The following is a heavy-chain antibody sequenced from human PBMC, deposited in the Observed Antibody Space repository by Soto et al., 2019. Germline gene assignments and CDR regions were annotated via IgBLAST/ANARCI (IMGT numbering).Heavy chain of an antibody. D-gene: IGHD3-10*01. CDR3: ARDVWFWEAPGGAGMH. CDR1: GYTFTSYA. V-gene: IGHV1-3*01. Sequence: QVQLVQSGAELKKPGASVKVSCKASGYTFTSYAMHWVRQAPGQRLEWMGWINAGNGNTKYSQKFEGRVTITRDTPASTAYMELSSLRSEDTAVYYCARDVWFWEAPGGAGMHWGQGTLVTVSS. J-gene: IGHJ4*02. CDR2: INAGNGNT.